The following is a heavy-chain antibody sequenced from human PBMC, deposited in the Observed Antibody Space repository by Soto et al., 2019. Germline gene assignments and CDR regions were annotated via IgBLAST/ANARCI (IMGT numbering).Heavy chain of an antibody. CDR2: INHSGST. Sequence: SETLSLTCAVYGGSFSGYYWSWIRQPPGKGLEWIGEINHSGSTNYNPSLKSRVTISVDTSKNQFSLKLSSVTAADTAVYYCARETYYYDSSGYYYRLFDYWGQGTLVTVSS. D-gene: IGHD3-22*01. V-gene: IGHV4-34*01. CDR3: ARETYYYDSSGYYYRLFDY. J-gene: IGHJ4*02. CDR1: GGSFSGYY.